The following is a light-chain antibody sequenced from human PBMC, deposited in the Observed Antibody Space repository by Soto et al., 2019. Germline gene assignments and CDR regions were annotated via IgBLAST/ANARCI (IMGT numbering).Light chain of an antibody. Sequence: SYELTQPPSVSVAPGQTARITCGGNNIGNTPVHWYQQKPGQAPVLVIYYDNDRPSGIPERFSGSNSGNTATLTISGVEAAYESDYYCQVWDSSPDPNCLFGPGTKVTVL. J-gene: IGLJ1*01. V-gene: IGLV3-21*04. CDR2: YDN. CDR1: NIGNTP. CDR3: QVWDSSPDPNCL.